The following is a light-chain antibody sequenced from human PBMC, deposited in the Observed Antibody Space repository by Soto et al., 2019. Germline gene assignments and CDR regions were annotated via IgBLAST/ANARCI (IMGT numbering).Light chain of an antibody. J-gene: IGLJ1*01. Sequence: QSVLTQPPSASGSPGQSVTVSCTGNSSDVGAFSSIAWYQQHPGKAPKLLIYEVTKRPSGVPDRFSGARSGNTAFLTVSGLQAEDEADYYCSAHAGSNNYVFGTGTKLTVL. CDR3: SAHAGSNNYV. CDR1: SSDVGAFSS. V-gene: IGLV2-8*01. CDR2: EVT.